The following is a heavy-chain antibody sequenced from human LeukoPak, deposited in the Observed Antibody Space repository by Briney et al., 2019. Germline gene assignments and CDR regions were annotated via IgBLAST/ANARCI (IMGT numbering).Heavy chain of an antibody. CDR1: GFTFNTYA. J-gene: IGHJ4*02. CDR3: AKHGLVPATAGD. CDR2: VSGSGDNT. D-gene: IGHD2-2*01. Sequence: GESLKPSCATSGFTFNTYAISWVRPAPGKGLEWVSGVSGSGDNTYYADSVKARFSISRDNSMNTLYLQMNSLRPEDTAVYYCAKHGLVPATAGDWGQGTLVTVSS. V-gene: IGHV3-23*01.